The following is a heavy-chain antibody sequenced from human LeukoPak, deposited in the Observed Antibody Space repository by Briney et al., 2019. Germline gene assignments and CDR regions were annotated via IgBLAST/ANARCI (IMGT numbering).Heavy chain of an antibody. CDR2: IIPIFGTA. CDR1: GGTFSSYA. CDR3: AREPGGGIAVRPEDY. V-gene: IGHV1-69*05. D-gene: IGHD6-6*01. Sequence: SVKVSCKASGGTFSSYAISWVRQAPGQGLEWMGRIIPIFGTANYAQKFQGRVTITTDESTSTAYMELSSLRSEDTAVYYCAREPGGGIAVRPEDYWGQGTLATVPS. J-gene: IGHJ4*02.